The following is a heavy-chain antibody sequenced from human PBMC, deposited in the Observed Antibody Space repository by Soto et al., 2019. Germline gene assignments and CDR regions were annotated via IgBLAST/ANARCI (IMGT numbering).Heavy chain of an antibody. V-gene: IGHV3-74*01. J-gene: IGHJ4*02. D-gene: IGHD3-22*01. CDR2: INSDGSST. Sequence: GGSLRLSCAASGFTFSSYWMHWVRQAPGKGLVWVSRINSDGSSTSYADSVKGRFTISRDNAKNTLYLQMNSLRAEDTAVYYCARDRPYYDNSGYIDYWGQGTLVTVSS. CDR1: GFTFSSYW. CDR3: ARDRPYYDNSGYIDY.